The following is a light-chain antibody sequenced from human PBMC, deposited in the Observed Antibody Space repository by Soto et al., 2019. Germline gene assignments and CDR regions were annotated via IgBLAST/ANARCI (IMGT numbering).Light chain of an antibody. J-gene: IGKJ4*01. V-gene: IGKV1-9*01. CDR1: LGIRGY. CDR3: QQLDRYPFT. Sequence: DIQLTQSPSFLSASVGDRVTITYRASLGIRGYLAWYQQKPGRVPRLLIYSASTLQSGVPSRFSGSGSGTEFTLTISSLQPEDFASYYCQQLDRYPFTFGGGTKVDI. CDR2: SAS.